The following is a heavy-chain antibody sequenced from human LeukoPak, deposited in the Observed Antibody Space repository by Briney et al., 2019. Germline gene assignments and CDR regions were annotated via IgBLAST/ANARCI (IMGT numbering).Heavy chain of an antibody. V-gene: IGHV5-10-1*01. J-gene: IGHJ5*02. CDR2: IDPSDSYT. CDR3: VRGRNWFDP. Sequence: GESLKISCKGSGYSFTGYWISWVRQMPGKGLECMGTIDPSDSYTKYSPTFQGHVTISADKSISTVYLQWCSLKASDTAMYYCVRGRNWFDPWGQGTLVTVSS. CDR1: GYSFTGYW.